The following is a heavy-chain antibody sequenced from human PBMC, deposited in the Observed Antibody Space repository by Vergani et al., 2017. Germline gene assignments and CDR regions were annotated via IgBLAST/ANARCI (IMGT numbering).Heavy chain of an antibody. CDR3: AKGLIVVVAEFDY. J-gene: IGHJ4*02. D-gene: IGHD2-15*01. Sequence: EVQLLESGGGLVQPGGSLRLSCAASGFTFSRYAMSWVRQAPGKGLEWVSAISGSGGSTYYADAVKGRFTISRDNSKNTLYLQMNSLSAEDTAVYYCAKGLIVVVAEFDYWGQGTLVTVSS. CDR2: ISGSGGST. V-gene: IGHV3-23*01. CDR1: GFTFSRYA.